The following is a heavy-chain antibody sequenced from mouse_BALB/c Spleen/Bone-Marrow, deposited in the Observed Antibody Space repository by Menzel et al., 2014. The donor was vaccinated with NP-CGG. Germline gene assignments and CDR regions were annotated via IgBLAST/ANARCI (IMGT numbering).Heavy chain of an antibody. V-gene: IGHV1-7*01. D-gene: IGHD1-1*01. CDR3: ASYYGSAMDY. CDR2: INPSTGYT. Sequence: QVHVKQSGAELAKPGASVKMSCKASGYTFTSYWMHWVKQRPGQGLEWIGYINPSTGYTEYNQKFKDKATLTADKSSSTAYMQLSSLTSEDSAVYYCASYYGSAMDYWGQGTSVTVSS. CDR1: GYTFTSYW. J-gene: IGHJ4*01.